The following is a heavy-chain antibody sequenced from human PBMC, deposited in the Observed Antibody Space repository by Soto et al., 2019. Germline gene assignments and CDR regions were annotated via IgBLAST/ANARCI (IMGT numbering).Heavy chain of an antibody. Sequence: QVQLVQSGAEVKKPGSSVKVSCKASGGTFSSYSISWVRQAPGHGLAWMGGIIPMFGTANYAQKFKGRVTITADECTRTAYKKLNSLRSEDTAGYYCARSGIVVVEAAGPLVNYNRMDAWGQGTTVTVSS. V-gene: IGHV1-69*12. CDR1: GGTFSSYS. CDR3: ARSGIVVVEAAGPLVNYNRMDA. J-gene: IGHJ6*02. CDR2: IIPMFGTA. D-gene: IGHD2-15*01.